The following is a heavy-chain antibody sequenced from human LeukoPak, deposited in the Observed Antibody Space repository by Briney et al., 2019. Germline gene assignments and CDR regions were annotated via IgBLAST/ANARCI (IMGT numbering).Heavy chain of an antibody. D-gene: IGHD1-26*01. V-gene: IGHV4-61*09. Sequence: SQTLSLTCAVSGGSISSGGYSWSWIRQPPGKGLEWIGYIYTSGSTNYNPSLKSRVTISVDTSKNQFSLKLSSVTAADTAVYYCARLTASTTSGLAPYYYYYMDVWGKGTTVIVSS. CDR2: IYTSGST. J-gene: IGHJ6*03. CDR1: GGSISSGGYS. CDR3: ARLTASTTSGLAPYYYYYMDV.